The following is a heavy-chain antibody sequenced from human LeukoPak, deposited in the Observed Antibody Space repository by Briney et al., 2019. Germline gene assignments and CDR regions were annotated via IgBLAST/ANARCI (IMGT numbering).Heavy chain of an antibody. Sequence: SETLSLTCAVYGGSFSGYYWSWIRQPPGKGLEWIGEINHSGSTNYNPSLKSRVTISVDTSKNQFSLKLSSVTAADTAVYYCARVWGDAFDIWGQGTMVTVSS. CDR2: INHSGST. CDR1: GGSFSGYY. CDR3: ARVWGDAFDI. D-gene: IGHD3-16*01. J-gene: IGHJ3*02. V-gene: IGHV4-34*01.